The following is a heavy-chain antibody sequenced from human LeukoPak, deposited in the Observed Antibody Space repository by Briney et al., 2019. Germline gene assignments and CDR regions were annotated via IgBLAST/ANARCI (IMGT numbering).Heavy chain of an antibody. D-gene: IGHD4-11*01. CDR2: IYPGDSDT. Sequence: GESLKISCKGSGYSFTSYWIGWVRQMPGKGLEWMGIIYPGDSDTRYSPSFQGHVTISADKSISTAYLQWSSLKASDTAMYYCARHRHDYSNYGHAFDIWGQGTMVTVSS. J-gene: IGHJ3*02. CDR1: GYSFTSYW. V-gene: IGHV5-51*01. CDR3: ARHRHDYSNYGHAFDI.